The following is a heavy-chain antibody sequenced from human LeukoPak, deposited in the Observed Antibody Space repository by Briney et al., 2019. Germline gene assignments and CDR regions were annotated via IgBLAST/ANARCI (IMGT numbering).Heavy chain of an antibody. CDR1: GLTFSTYG. CDR3: AVYCSGGCYSGLV. CDR2: ITSASGNT. Sequence: PGASLRLSCVDSGLTFSTYGMTWVRQTPGKGLEWVSAITSASGNTYYADSVRGRFTISRDNSKNTLYLQMNPLRAEDTAMYYCAVYCSGGCYSGLVWGQGTLVTVSS. J-gene: IGHJ4*02. D-gene: IGHD2-21*02. V-gene: IGHV3-23*01.